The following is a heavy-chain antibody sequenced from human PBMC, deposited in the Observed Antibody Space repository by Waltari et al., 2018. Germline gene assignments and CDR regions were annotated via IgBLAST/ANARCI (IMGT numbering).Heavy chain of an antibody. CDR3: ARDKYYDFWSGYYTDYYYGMDV. Sequence: EVQLVESGGGLVQPGGSLRLSCAASGFTFSSYWMSWVRQAPGKGLEWVANIKQDGSEKDYVDAVNGRFTISRDNAKNSLYLQMNSLRAEDTAVYYCARDKYYDFWSGYYTDYYYGMDVWGQGTTVTVSS. CDR1: GFTFSSYW. J-gene: IGHJ6*02. CDR2: IKQDGSEK. V-gene: IGHV3-7*01. D-gene: IGHD3-3*01.